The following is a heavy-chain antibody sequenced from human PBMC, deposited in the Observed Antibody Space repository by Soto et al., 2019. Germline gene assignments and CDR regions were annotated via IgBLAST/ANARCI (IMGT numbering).Heavy chain of an antibody. J-gene: IGHJ4*02. D-gene: IGHD3-3*01. Sequence: SETLSLTCAVYGGSFSGYYWSWIRQPPGKGLEWIGEINHSGSTNYNPSLKSRVTISVDTSKNQFSLKLSSVTAADTAVYYCARGGNTIFGVVITFDYWGQGTLVTVSS. CDR3: ARGGNTIFGVVITFDY. V-gene: IGHV4-34*01. CDR1: GGSFSGYY. CDR2: INHSGST.